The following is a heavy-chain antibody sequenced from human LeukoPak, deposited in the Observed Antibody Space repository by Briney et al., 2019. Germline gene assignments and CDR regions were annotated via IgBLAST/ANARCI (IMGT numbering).Heavy chain of an antibody. Sequence: QSGGSLRLSCAASGFTFSSYWMHWVRHTPGKGLVWVSRIKGDGSSTSCADSVKGRFTISRDNAKNSLYLQMNSLRAEDTAVYYCARSIAVTLPDYWGQGTLVTVSS. CDR3: ARSIAVTLPDY. CDR2: IKGDGSST. J-gene: IGHJ4*02. D-gene: IGHD6-19*01. CDR1: GFTFSSYW. V-gene: IGHV3-74*01.